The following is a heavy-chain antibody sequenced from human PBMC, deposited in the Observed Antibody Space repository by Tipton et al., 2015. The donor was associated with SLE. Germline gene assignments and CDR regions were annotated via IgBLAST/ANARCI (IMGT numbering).Heavy chain of an antibody. D-gene: IGHD6-13*01. J-gene: IGHJ4*02. CDR2: MSSDGTLI. CDR3: ATYESSWSSFDY. V-gene: IGHV3-30*04. Sequence: SLRLSCAASGFTFSSYAMSWVRQAPGKGLDWVSVMSSDGTLIYYSDSVKGRFTISRDNSKNMLYLEMNSLRAEDTAVYYCATYESSWSSFDYWGQGTLVTVSA. CDR1: GFTFSSYA.